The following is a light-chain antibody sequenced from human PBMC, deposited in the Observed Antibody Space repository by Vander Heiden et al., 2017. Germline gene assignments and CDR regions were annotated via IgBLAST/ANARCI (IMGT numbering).Light chain of an antibody. CDR1: SGINLGSYM. V-gene: IGLV5-45*01. CDR3: QIWHSSVGV. CDR2: YDVDSSK. J-gene: IGLJ3*02. Sequence: QPLLTQPTSLSASPGASARLTCTLRSGINLGSYMLFWYQQKPESPPRYLLSYDVDSSKHHGYGVHSRLAGAKDASSTAGILVISGLQAEDEADYYCQIWHSSVGVFGGGTKLTVL.